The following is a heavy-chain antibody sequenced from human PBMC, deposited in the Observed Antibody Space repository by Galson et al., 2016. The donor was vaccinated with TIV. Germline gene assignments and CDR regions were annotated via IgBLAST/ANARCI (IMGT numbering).Heavy chain of an antibody. CDR2: MRSHFDGGTI. CDR1: GFSFSSAW. Sequence: SLRLSCAASGFSFSSAWMTWVRQAPGKGLEWVGRMRSHFDGGTIDYAAPGKGRFIISRDDSKIELSLQMNNLKTDDAAVYFCATGAYGDYLGSDALANWGRGTLVTVSS. D-gene: IGHD4-17*01. J-gene: IGHJ4*02. V-gene: IGHV3-15*01. CDR3: ATGAYGDYLGSDALAN.